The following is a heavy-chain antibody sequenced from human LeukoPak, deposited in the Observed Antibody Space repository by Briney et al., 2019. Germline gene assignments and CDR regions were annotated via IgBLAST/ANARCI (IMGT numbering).Heavy chain of an antibody. D-gene: IGHD4-11*01. CDR3: ARSRPTVTTEYYYYMHV. CDR1: GGTFSSYA. Sequence: SVKVSRKASGGTFSSYAISWVRQAPGQGLEWMGGIIPIFGTANYAQKFQGRVTITADESTSTAYMELSSLRSEDTAVYYCARSRPTVTTEYYYYMHVWGKGTTVTVSS. J-gene: IGHJ6*03. V-gene: IGHV1-69*13. CDR2: IIPIFGTA.